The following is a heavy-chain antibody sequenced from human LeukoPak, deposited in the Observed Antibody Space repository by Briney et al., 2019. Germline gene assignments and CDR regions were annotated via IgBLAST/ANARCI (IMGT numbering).Heavy chain of an antibody. CDR2: INWNDGST. V-gene: IGHV3-20*01. CDR1: GFTFDDYG. D-gene: IGHD2-15*01. CDR3: ARDPKTLKYCSGGSCSGFYYGMDV. Sequence: GGSLRLSCAASGFTFDDYGMIWLRQAPGKGLEWVSGINWNDGSTGYADSVKSRFTISSDNAKNSLYLQMNSLRAEDTALYHCARDPKTLKYCSGGSCSGFYYGMDVWGQGTTVTVSS. J-gene: IGHJ6*02.